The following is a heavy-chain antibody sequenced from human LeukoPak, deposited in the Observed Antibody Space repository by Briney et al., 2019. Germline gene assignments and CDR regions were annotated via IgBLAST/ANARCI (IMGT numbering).Heavy chain of an antibody. CDR2: ISSDGSST. Sequence: PGGSLRLSCAASGFTFSNYWMHCVRQVPGKGLVWVSRISSDGSSTRYADSVKGRFTISRDNAKNTLCLQMNSLRAEDTAVYYCARTAYSDYSLGFWGQGTLVTVSS. J-gene: IGHJ4*02. CDR3: ARTAYSDYSLGF. V-gene: IGHV3-74*01. CDR1: GFTFSNYW. D-gene: IGHD5-12*01.